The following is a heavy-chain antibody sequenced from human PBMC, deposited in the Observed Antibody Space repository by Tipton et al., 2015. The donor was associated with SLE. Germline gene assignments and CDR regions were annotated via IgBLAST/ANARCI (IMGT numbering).Heavy chain of an antibody. Sequence: TLSLTCTVSGGSISNYYWNWIRQPPGKGLEWIGYIYYSGSTNYNPSLKSRVTISVDTSKNQFSLKLSSVTAADTAVYYCARDPGARVFDYWGQGTLVTVSS. D-gene: IGHD3-10*01. V-gene: IGHV4-59*01. CDR2: IYYSGST. J-gene: IGHJ4*02. CDR1: GGSISNYY. CDR3: ARDPGARVFDY.